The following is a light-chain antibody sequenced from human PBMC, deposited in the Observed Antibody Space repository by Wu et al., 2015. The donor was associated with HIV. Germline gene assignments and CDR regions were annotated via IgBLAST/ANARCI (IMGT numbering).Light chain of an antibody. CDR3: QHTYSIPWT. CDR2: GAS. CDR1: QSISGH. J-gene: IGKJ1*01. Sequence: DIQMTQSPSSLSASVGDRVVITCRTSQSISGHLNWYQQKPRKAPRLLIYGASGLHSGVPARFSGSGSGTDFTLTISSPQPEDFATYYCQHTYSIPWTFGQGTKVEI. V-gene: IGKV1-39*01.